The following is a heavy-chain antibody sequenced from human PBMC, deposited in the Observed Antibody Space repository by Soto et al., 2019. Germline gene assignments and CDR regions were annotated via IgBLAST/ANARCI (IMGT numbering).Heavy chain of an antibody. Sequence: EVQLLESGGGLVQPGGSLRLSCAASGFTFSSYAMSWVRQAPGKGLEWVSSISGSGGNAYYADSVKGRFSISRDNSKNTLRRQMNSLRADDPAVYYCAKDGASGSYPPYYYFGVDVWGQGTTVTVSS. D-gene: IGHD1-26*01. CDR2: ISGSGGNA. CDR1: GFTFSSYA. J-gene: IGHJ6*02. CDR3: AKDGASGSYPPYYYFGVDV. V-gene: IGHV3-23*01.